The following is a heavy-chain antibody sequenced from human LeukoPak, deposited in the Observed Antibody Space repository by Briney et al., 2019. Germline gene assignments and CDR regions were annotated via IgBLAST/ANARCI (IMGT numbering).Heavy chain of an antibody. CDR1: GFTFSSSA. V-gene: IGHV3-23*01. CDR2: ISNNGGYT. J-gene: IGHJ4*02. CDR3: AKQLGYCSDGSCYFPY. Sequence: EGSLRLSCAASGFTFSSSAMSWVRQAPGKGLEWVSAISNNGGYTYYADSVQGRFTISRDNSKSTLCLQMNSLRAEDTAVYYCAKQLGYCSDGSCYFPYWGQGTLVTVSS. D-gene: IGHD2-15*01.